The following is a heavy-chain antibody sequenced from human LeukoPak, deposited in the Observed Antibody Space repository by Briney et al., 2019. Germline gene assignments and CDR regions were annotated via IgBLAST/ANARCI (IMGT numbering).Heavy chain of an antibody. CDR3: ARDGFFGGIDY. J-gene: IGHJ4*02. D-gene: IGHD3-3*01. CDR2: MSTTGSTI. CDR1: GFTFSSFE. V-gene: IGHV3-48*03. Sequence: GGSLRLSCAASGFTFSSFEMNWVRQAPGKGLEWVSFMSTTGSTISYADSVKGRFTMSRDNAKNSLFLIMNSLRAEDTAVYYCARDGFFGGIDYWGQGTLVTVSS.